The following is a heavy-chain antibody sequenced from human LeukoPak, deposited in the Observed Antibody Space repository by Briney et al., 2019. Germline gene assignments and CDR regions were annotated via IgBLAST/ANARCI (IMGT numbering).Heavy chain of an antibody. D-gene: IGHD1-1*01. CDR1: GFTFSSYV. CDR3: VRVSGTDATFDY. CDR2: VWYDGSDK. Sequence: GGSLRLSCAASGFTFSSYVMHWVRQAPGKGLEWVAVVWYDGSDKYYADSVKGRFTISRDNSKNTLCLQMNSLRAEDTAVYYCVRVSGTDATFDYWGQGTLVTVSS. V-gene: IGHV3-33*01. J-gene: IGHJ4*02.